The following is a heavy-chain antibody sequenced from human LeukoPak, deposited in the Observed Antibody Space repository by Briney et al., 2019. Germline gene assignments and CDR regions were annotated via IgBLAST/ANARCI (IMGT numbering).Heavy chain of an antibody. J-gene: IGHJ4*02. CDR1: GFTFSSYA. D-gene: IGHD5-18*01. V-gene: IGHV3-30-3*01. CDR3: ARDLAYSRLDY. CDR2: ISYDGSNK. Sequence: GGSLRLSCAASGFTFSSYAMHWVRQAPGKGLEWVAVISYDGSNKYYADSVKGRFTISRDNAENSLYLQMNSLRVEDTAFYYCARDLAYSRLDYWGQGMLVTVSS.